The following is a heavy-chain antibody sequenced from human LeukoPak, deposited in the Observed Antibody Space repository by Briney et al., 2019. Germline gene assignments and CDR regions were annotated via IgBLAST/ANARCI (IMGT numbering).Heavy chain of an antibody. J-gene: IGHJ5*02. CDR3: ARDLGNWFDP. V-gene: IGHV4-61*01. Sequence: PSETLSLTCTVSGGSVNSGSNYWSWIRQPPGKGLEWIGYIYDSGSTNHNPSLKSRVTMSEDTSKNQFSLKLSSVTAADTAVYYCARDLGNWFDPWGQGTLVTVSS. CDR2: IYDSGST. CDR1: GGSVNSGSNY.